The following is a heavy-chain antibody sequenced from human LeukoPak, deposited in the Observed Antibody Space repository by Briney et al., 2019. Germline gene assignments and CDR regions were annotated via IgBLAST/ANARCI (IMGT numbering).Heavy chain of an antibody. CDR1: GFTFSSYS. CDR3: ARLPAYCSSTSCYYDY. CDR2: IGSSSSII. J-gene: IGHJ4*02. D-gene: IGHD2-2*01. V-gene: IGHV3-48*01. Sequence: GGSLRLSCAASGFTFSSYSMNWVRQAPGKGLEWVSYIGSSSSIIYYADSVKGRFTISRDNAKNSLYLQMNSLRAEDTAVYYCARLPAYCSSTSCYYDYWGQGTLVTVSS.